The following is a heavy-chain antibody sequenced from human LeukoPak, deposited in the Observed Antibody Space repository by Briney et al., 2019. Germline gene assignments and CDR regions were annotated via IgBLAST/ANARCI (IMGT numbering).Heavy chain of an antibody. CDR3: TRSITGGDYIYAFDI. V-gene: IGHV3-74*01. Sequence: PGGSLRLSCAASRFTFSNYWMYWVRQAPGKGLVWVSRINSDGSSTTYADSVKGRCTISRDNAKNTLYLQMNSLRAEDSAVYYCTRSITGGDYIYAFDIWGQGTMVTVSS. J-gene: IGHJ3*02. CDR2: INSDGSST. D-gene: IGHD2-21*02. CDR1: RFTFSNYW.